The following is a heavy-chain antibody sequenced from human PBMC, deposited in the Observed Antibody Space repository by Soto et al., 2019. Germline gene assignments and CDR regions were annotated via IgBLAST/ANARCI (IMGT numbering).Heavy chain of an antibody. V-gene: IGHV3-11*06. CDR3: ARVFVESFDS. Sequence: GGSLRLSGAASGFTVSDYYMTWIRQAPGKGLEWISYISSGGDHTTYADSVKGRFTISRDNAKSSLYLQMNSLRAEDTAVYYCARVFVESFDSWGQGILVTVSA. CDR2: ISSGGDHT. D-gene: IGHD3-3*01. J-gene: IGHJ5*01. CDR1: GFTVSDYY.